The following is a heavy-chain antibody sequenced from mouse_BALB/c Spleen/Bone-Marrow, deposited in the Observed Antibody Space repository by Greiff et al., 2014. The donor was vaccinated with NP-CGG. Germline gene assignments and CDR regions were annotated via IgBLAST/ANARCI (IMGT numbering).Heavy chain of an antibody. CDR1: GYTFTDYA. J-gene: IGHJ3*01. CDR2: ISTYYGDA. V-gene: IGHV1S137*01. Sequence: VQVVESGAELVRPGVSVKISCKGSGYTFTDYAMHWVKQSHAKSLEWIGVISTYYGDASYNQKFKGKATMTVDKSSSTAYMELARLTSEDSAIYCCAREGGNFPWFAYWGQGTLVTVSA. D-gene: IGHD2-1*01. CDR3: AREGGNFPWFAY.